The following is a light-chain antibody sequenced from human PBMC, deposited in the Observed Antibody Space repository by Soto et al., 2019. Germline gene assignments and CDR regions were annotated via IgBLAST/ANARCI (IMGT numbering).Light chain of an antibody. V-gene: IGKV3-15*01. CDR3: QQYNHWPRMLS. Sequence: EILLTQSPVTLSVSPGARATLSCRASQSLTSNLAWYQQRPDQAPRLLIYDTSTRATDVPARFSGSGSGTEFTLTIASLQSEDFAVYYCQQYNHWPRMLSFGGGTRVEL. CDR1: QSLTSN. CDR2: DTS. J-gene: IGKJ4*01.